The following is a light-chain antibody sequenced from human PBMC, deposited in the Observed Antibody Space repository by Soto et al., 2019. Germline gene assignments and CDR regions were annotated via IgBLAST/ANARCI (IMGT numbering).Light chain of an antibody. CDR3: QQRSNWPRT. V-gene: IGKV3-11*01. Sequence: ILLPASPAILALAAGERAPLSCGASQSVRSYLEWYQQKTGKAPRLVTYDASNRATGIPARFSVSVSGTDGTLTISSLAPEDVEVDHCQQRSNWPRTVGQATRLEIK. CDR2: DAS. J-gene: IGKJ5*01. CDR1: QSVRSY.